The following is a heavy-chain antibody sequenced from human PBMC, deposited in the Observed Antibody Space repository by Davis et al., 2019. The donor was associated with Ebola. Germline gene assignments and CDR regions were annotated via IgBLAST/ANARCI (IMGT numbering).Heavy chain of an antibody. V-gene: IGHV3-23*01. CDR3: ARGKDIVVVPAAISYYYYMDV. CDR1: GFTFSSYA. D-gene: IGHD2-2*01. Sequence: GESLKISCAASGFTFSSYAMSWVRQAPGKGLEWVSAISGSGGSTYYADSVKGRFTISRDNSKNTLYLQMNSLRSEDTAVYYCARGKDIVVVPAAISYYYYMDVWGKGTTVTVSS. J-gene: IGHJ6*03. CDR2: ISGSGGST.